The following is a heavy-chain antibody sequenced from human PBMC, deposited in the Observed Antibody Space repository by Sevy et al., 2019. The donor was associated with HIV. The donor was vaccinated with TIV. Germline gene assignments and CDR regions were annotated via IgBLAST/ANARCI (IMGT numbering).Heavy chain of an antibody. CDR3: AKATKDGYNYYFDY. V-gene: IGHV3-23*01. Sequence: GGSLRLSCAASGLTLNNYAVSWVRQAPGKGLEWVSAISGSGGSTYYADSVKGRFTISRDNSKNTLYLQMNSLRAEDTAVYYCAKATKDGYNYYFDYWGQGTLVTVSS. D-gene: IGHD5-12*01. J-gene: IGHJ4*02. CDR2: ISGSGGST. CDR1: GLTLNNYA.